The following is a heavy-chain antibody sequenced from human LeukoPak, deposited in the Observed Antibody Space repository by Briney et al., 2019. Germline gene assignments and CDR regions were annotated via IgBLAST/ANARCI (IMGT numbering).Heavy chain of an antibody. CDR1: GYSFTDYW. D-gene: IGHD6-19*01. CDR2: IYPGDSET. CDR3: ARRGSGWYYFDY. Sequence: GESLRISCKVSGYSFTDYWIGWGRQMPGKGLEWMVIIYPGDSETRYSPSFQGQVTISADKSISTVYLQWTSLKASDTAIYYCARRGSGWYYFDYWGQGTLVTVSS. J-gene: IGHJ4*02. V-gene: IGHV5-51*01.